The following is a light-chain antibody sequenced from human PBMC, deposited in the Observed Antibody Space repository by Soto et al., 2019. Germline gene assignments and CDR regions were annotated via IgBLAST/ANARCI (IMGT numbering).Light chain of an antibody. CDR1: QTISRY. CDR3: QQNYRNTPWT. CDR2: SAS. Sequence: DIPMNQSPSSLSASVGERVNVTCRASQTISRYVNWYQQKPGKAPTLLISSASSLERGVPSRFSGGGSGTTFTLTINGLQPEDFATYYCQQNYRNTPWTFGQGTKVDIK. J-gene: IGKJ1*01. V-gene: IGKV1-39*01.